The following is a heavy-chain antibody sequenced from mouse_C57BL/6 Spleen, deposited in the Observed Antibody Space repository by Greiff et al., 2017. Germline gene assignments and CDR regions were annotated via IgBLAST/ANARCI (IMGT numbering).Heavy chain of an antibody. CDR2: ISSGGSYT. Sequence: EVKLQESGGDLVKPGGSLKLSCAASGFTFSSYGMSWVRQTPDKRLEWVATISSGGSYTYYPDSVKGRFTISRDNAKNTLYLQMSSLKSEDTAVYYCARQRNYGYAYWGQGTLVTVSA. V-gene: IGHV5-6*01. CDR1: GFTFSSYG. J-gene: IGHJ3*01. CDR3: ARQRNYGYAY. D-gene: IGHD2-2*01.